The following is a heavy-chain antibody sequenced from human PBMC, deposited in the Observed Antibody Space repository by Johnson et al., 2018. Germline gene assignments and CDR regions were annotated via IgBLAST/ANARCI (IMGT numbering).Heavy chain of an antibody. CDR2: ISSIGFTI. V-gene: IGHV3-48*04. CDR1: EFSFSTYS. D-gene: IGHD6-13*01. Sequence: VQLVQSGGGVAQPGGSLRLSCAASEFSFSTYSMNGVRQAQGKGLDWVLYISSIGFTIYYADSVKGRFTISRDNAKNSLYLQMNSLRAEDTAVYYCARDSSWYGSGTDYWGQGTLVTVXS. J-gene: IGHJ4*02. CDR3: ARDSSWYGSGTDY.